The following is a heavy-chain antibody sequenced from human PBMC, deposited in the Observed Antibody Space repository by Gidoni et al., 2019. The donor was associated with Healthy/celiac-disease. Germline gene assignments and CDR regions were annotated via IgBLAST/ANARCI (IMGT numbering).Heavy chain of an antibody. CDR3: ARTIAARPVASYYYGMDV. CDR1: GYTFTGYY. V-gene: IGHV1-2*02. D-gene: IGHD6-6*01. J-gene: IGHJ6*02. Sequence: QVQLVQSGAEVKKPGASVKVSCKASGYTFTGYYMHWVRQAPGQGLAWMGWINPNSGGTNYAQKFQGRVTMTRDTSISTAYMELSRLRSDDTAVYYCARTIAARPVASYYYGMDVWGQGTTVTVSS. CDR2: INPNSGGT.